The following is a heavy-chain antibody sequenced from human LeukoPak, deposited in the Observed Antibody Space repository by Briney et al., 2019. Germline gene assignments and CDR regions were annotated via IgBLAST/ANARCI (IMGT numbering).Heavy chain of an antibody. V-gene: IGHV3-33*01. Sequence: GGSLRLSCAPSGFTFSSYGMHWVRQAPGKGLEWVAVIWYDGSNKYYADSVKGRFTISRDNSKNTLYLQMNSLRAEDTAVYYCARLASYGYDFDYWGQGTLVTVSS. D-gene: IGHD5-18*01. CDR3: ARLASYGYDFDY. CDR1: GFTFSSYG. CDR2: IWYDGSNK. J-gene: IGHJ4*02.